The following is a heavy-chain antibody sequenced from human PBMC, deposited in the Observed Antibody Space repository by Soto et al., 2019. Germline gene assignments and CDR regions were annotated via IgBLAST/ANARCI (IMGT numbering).Heavy chain of an antibody. J-gene: IGHJ5*02. CDR3: AREYSSGWFPGVNWFDP. D-gene: IGHD6-19*01. CDR2: ISYDGSNK. V-gene: IGHV3-30-3*01. CDR1: GFTFSSYA. Sequence: GGSLRLSCAASGFTFSSYAMHWVRQAPGKGLEWVAVISYDGSNKYYADSVKGRFTISRDNSKNTLYLQMNSLRAEDTAVYYCAREYSSGWFPGVNWFDPWGQGTLVTVSS.